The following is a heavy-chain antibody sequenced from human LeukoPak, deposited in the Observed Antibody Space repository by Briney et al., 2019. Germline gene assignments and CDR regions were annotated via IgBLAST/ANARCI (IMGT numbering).Heavy chain of an antibody. CDR3: ARGGDYGDYSPAEYFQH. CDR1: GGSMSSSY. Sequence: SDTLSLTCTVSGGSMSSSYWTWIRQPAGKGLECIGFIYYTGSTTYNPSLGSRVTISIDTSKNQFSLRLSSVTAADTAVYYCARGGDYGDYSPAEYFQHWGQGTLVTVSS. D-gene: IGHD4-17*01. J-gene: IGHJ1*01. CDR2: IYYTGST. V-gene: IGHV4-59*07.